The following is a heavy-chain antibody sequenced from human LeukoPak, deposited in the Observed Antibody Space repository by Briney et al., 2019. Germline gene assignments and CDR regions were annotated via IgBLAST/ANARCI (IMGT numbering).Heavy chain of an antibody. V-gene: IGHV4-59*11. D-gene: IGHD1-26*01. J-gene: IGHJ4*02. CDR1: GGSITSRY. CDR3: ARGEDSIRPFDY. CDR2: VYYTGST. Sequence: SDTLSLTCTVSGGSITSRYWSWIRQPPGKGLEWIGHVYYTGSTNYNPSLKSRVTISVDTSKSQFSLKLSSMTAADTAVYYCARGEDSIRPFDYWGQGTLVTVSS.